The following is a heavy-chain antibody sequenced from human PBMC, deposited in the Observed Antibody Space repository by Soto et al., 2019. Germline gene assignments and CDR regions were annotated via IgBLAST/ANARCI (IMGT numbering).Heavy chain of an antibody. CDR1: GGSISSGDYY. D-gene: IGHD3-10*01. CDR2: IYYSGST. J-gene: IGHJ6*02. Sequence: QVQLKESGPGLVKPSQTLSLTCTVSGGSISSGDYYWSWIRQPPGKGLEWIGYIYYSGSTYYNPSLKSRVTISVDTSKNQFSLKLSSVTAADTAVYYCARAGLWFGEPKYYYYGMDVWGQGTTVTVSS. V-gene: IGHV4-30-4*01. CDR3: ARAGLWFGEPKYYYYGMDV.